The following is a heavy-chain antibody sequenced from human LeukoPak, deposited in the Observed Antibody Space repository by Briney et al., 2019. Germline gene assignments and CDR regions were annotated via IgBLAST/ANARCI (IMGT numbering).Heavy chain of an antibody. J-gene: IGHJ5*02. Sequence: PSQTLSLTCTVSGGSISSGGYSWSWIRQPPGKGLEWIGYIYYSGSTYYNPSLKSRVTISVDTSKNQFSLKLSSVTAADTAVYYCARDCGDYTGSNWFDPWGQGTLVTVSS. CDR2: IYYSGST. V-gene: IGHV4-31*03. CDR1: GGSISSGGYS. D-gene: IGHD4-17*01. CDR3: ARDCGDYTGSNWFDP.